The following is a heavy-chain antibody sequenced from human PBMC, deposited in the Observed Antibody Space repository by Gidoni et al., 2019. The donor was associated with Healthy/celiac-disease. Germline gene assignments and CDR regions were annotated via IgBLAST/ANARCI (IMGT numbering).Heavy chain of an antibody. V-gene: IGHV1-2*06. D-gene: IGHD2-15*01. CDR1: GYTFTGYY. CDR2: INPNSGGT. Sequence: QVQLVQSGAEVKKPGASVKVSCKASGYTFTGYYMHWVRQAPGQGLEWMGRINPNSGGTNYAQKFQGRVTMTRDTSISTAYMELSRLRSDDTAVYYCARDCFVVVVAASRGMDVWGQGTTVTVSS. CDR3: ARDCFVVVVAASRGMDV. J-gene: IGHJ6*02.